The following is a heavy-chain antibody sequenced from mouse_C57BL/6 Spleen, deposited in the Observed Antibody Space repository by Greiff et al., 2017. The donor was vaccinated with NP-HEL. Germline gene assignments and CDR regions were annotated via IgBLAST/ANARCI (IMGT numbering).Heavy chain of an antibody. D-gene: IGHD2-4*01. Sequence: QVQLKQSGAELVRPGTSVKMSCKASGYTFTNYWIGWAKQRPGHGLEWIGDIYPGGGYTNYNEKFKGKATLTADKSSSTAYMQFSSLTSEDSAIYYCAREGVGITKGYYYAMDYWGQGTSVTVSS. V-gene: IGHV1-63*01. CDR3: AREGVGITKGYYYAMDY. CDR2: IYPGGGYT. J-gene: IGHJ4*01. CDR1: GYTFTNYW.